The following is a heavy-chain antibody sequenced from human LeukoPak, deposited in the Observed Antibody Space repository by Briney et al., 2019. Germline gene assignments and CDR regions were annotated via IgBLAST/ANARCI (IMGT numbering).Heavy chain of an antibody. J-gene: IGHJ6*02. V-gene: IGHV3-73*01. CDR1: GFTFSGSA. Sequence: GGSLRLSCAASGFTFSGSAMHWVRQASGKGLEWVGRIRSKANSYATAYAASVKGRFTISRDDSKNTAYLQMNSLKTEDTAVYYCTRQGPVRLYYYYYYGMDVWGQGTTVTVSS. CDR3: TRQGPVRLYYYYYYGMDV. CDR2: IRSKANSYAT. D-gene: IGHD4-17*01.